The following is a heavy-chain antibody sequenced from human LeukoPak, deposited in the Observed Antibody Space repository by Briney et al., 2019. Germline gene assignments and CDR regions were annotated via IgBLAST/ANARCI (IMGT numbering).Heavy chain of an antibody. CDR1: GYSFTSYW. CDR3: ARRSFGGSSSPNHFDY. D-gene: IGHD2-15*01. V-gene: IGHV5-51*01. J-gene: IGHJ4*02. CDR2: IYPGESDT. Sequence: GESLKISCKASGYSFTSYWSGWVRQMPGKGLEWMGIIYPGESDTRYSPSFQGQVTISADKSISTAYLQWSSLKASDTAMYYCARRSFGGSSSPNHFDYWGQGTLVTVSS.